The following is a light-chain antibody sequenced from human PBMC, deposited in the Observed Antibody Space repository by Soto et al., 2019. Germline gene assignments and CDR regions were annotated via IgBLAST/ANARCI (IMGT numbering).Light chain of an antibody. J-gene: IGKJ1*01. CDR3: QHYNTYSGA. CDR2: KAS. CDR1: QTISSW. Sequence: DIQMTQFPSALYASVGERVTITCLANQTISSWLAWYQQKPGKAPKLLIYKASTLKSGVPSRFSGSRSGTEFTLTISSLQPDDFATYYCQHYNTYSGAFGQGTKVDIK. V-gene: IGKV1-5*03.